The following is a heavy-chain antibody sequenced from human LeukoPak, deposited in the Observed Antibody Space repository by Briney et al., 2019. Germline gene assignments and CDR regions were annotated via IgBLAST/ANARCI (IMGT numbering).Heavy chain of an antibody. D-gene: IGHD3-22*01. Sequence: GGSLRLSCTASGFTFGDYAMSWFRQAPGKGLEWVGFIRSKAYGGTTEYAASVKGRFTISRDDSKSIAYLQMNSLKTEDTAVYYCTREAYYYDSSGYYYGGYWGQGTLVTVSS. CDR2: IRSKAYGGTT. CDR3: TREAYYYDSSGYYYGGY. V-gene: IGHV3-49*03. CDR1: GFTFGDYA. J-gene: IGHJ4*02.